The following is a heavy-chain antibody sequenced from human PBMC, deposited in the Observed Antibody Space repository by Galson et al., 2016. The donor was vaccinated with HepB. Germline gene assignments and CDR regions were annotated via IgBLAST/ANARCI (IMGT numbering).Heavy chain of an antibody. J-gene: IGHJ4*02. D-gene: IGHD6-13*01. CDR3: ARCGTTWSFDF. Sequence: SVKVSCKASGYTFNSYGIRWVRQAPGQGLEWMGWINAYNGHTNYAQKLQDRVTMTTDTSTSTAYMELRSLKSDDTAVYYCARCGTTWSFDFWGQGTLVTVSS. CDR2: INAYNGHT. V-gene: IGHV1-18*04. CDR1: GYTFNSYG.